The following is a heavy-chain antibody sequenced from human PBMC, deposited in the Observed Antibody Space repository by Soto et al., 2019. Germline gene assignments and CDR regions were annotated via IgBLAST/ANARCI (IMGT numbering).Heavy chain of an antibody. V-gene: IGHV4-39*01. J-gene: IGHJ4*02. CDR3: AGFVVPASRNSDFDY. Sequence: SETLSLTCTVSGISVSTSDYYWGWVRQPPGKGLDWIGNIYYSGSTFYNPSLRSRVTLSVDTSKNQFSLRLNSVTAADTAVYFCAGFVVPASRNSDFDYWGQGTLVTSPQ. D-gene: IGHD2-15*01. CDR2: IYYSGST. CDR1: GISVSTSDYY.